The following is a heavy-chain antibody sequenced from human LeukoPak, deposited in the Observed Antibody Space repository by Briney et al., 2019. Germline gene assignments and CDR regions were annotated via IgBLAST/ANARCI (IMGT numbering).Heavy chain of an antibody. J-gene: IGHJ3*02. D-gene: IGHD6-19*01. Sequence: KPSETLSLTCTVSGGSISSYYWSWIRQPPGKGLEWIGYIYYSGSTNYNPSLKSRVTISVDTSKNQFSLKLSSVTAADTAVYYCARHSSSGWYVQVAFDIWGQGTMVTVSS. CDR1: GGSISSYY. CDR2: IYYSGST. V-gene: IGHV4-59*08. CDR3: ARHSSSGWYVQVAFDI.